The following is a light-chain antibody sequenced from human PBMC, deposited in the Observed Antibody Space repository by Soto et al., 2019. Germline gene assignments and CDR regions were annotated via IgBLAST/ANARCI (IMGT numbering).Light chain of an antibody. J-gene: IGKJ1*01. CDR2: GAS. V-gene: IGKV3-20*01. CDR3: HQYGSSPWT. CDR1: QSVSNNY. Sequence: EIVMTQSPATLSVSPGDRVTLSCRASQSVSNNYLAWYQQKPGQAPRLLIYGASSRATGIPDRFSGSGSGTDFTLTISRLEPEDCAVYYCHQYGSSPWTFGQGTKVDIK.